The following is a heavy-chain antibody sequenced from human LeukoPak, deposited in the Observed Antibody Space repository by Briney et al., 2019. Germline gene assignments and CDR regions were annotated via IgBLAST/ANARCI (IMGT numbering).Heavy chain of an antibody. CDR1: GDSISSSSYY. D-gene: IGHD3-22*01. CDR2: SYYSEST. V-gene: IGHV4-39*01. Sequence: PSETLSLTCTVSGDSISSSSYYCGWIRQPPAKGLEQIERSYYSESTCYNPALKSRDTISQYTSNNQSSLKLSSVTGADTAVYYCARQSGHITMIVTPPDYWGQGTLVTVSS. J-gene: IGHJ4*02. CDR3: ARQSGHITMIVTPPDY.